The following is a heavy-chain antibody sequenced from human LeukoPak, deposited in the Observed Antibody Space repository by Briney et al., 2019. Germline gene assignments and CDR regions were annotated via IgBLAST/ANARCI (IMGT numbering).Heavy chain of an antibody. CDR1: GFTFSSYS. Sequence: GGSLRLSCAASGFTFSSYSMNWVRQAPGKGLEWVSSISSSSSYIYYADSVKGRFTISRDNAKNSLYLQMNSLRAEDTAVYYCARERSGWNGVAYWGQGTLVTVSS. J-gene: IGHJ4*02. CDR2: ISSSSSYI. D-gene: IGHD1-1*01. V-gene: IGHV3-21*01. CDR3: ARERSGWNGVAY.